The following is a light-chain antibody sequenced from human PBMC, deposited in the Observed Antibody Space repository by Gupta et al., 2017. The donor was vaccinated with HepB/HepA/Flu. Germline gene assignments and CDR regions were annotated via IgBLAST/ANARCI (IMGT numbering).Light chain of an antibody. J-gene: IGLJ1*01. Sequence: QSVLTPPPSVSGAPGTRVTIPCTESSSNIGAGYDVHWYQQLPGTAPKLLIYGNSNRPSGVPDRFSGSKSGTSASLAITGLQAEDEADYYCQSYDSSLSGSYVFGTGTKVTVL. CDR1: SSNIGAGYD. V-gene: IGLV1-40*01. CDR3: QSYDSSLSGSYV. CDR2: GNS.